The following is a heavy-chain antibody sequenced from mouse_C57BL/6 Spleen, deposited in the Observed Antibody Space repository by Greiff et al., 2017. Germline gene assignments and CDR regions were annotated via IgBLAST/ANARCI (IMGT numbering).Heavy chain of an antibody. Sequence: EVQLQQSGAELVRPGASVKLSCTASGFNIKDDYMHWVKQRPEQGLVWIGWIDPADGDTEYAPKFQGKATVTADTSSNTAYLQLRSLTSEDTAVYYCATDYGETWFAYWGQGTLVTVSA. CDR3: ATDYGETWFAY. V-gene: IGHV14-4*01. CDR2: IDPADGDT. J-gene: IGHJ3*01. CDR1: GFNIKDDY. D-gene: IGHD1-1*01.